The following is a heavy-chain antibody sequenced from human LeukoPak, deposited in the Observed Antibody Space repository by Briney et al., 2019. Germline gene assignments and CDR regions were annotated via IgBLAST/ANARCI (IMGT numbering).Heavy chain of an antibody. CDR3: ARVLEAARYYYYMDV. CDR2: IYHSGST. D-gene: IGHD6-25*01. V-gene: IGHV4-4*02. J-gene: IGHJ6*03. CDR1: GGSISSSNW. Sequence: SETLSPTCAASGGSISSSNWWSWVRQPPGKGLEWIGEIYHSGSTNYNPSLKSRVTISVDKSKNQFSLKLSSVTAADTAVYYCARVLEAARYYYYMDVWGKGTTVTVSS.